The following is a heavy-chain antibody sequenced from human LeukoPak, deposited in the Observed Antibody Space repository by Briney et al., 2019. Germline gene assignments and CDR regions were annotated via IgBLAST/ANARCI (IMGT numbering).Heavy chain of an antibody. J-gene: IGHJ6*02. CDR2: IYYSGST. D-gene: IGHD3-10*01. CDR3: ARDGTVRGVITGYYYYYGMDV. Sequence: TPSETLSLTCTVSGGSISSSSYYWGWIRQPPGKGLEWIGSIYYSGSTYYNPSLKSRVTISVDTSKNQFSLKLSSVTAADTAVYYCARDGTVRGVITGYYYYYGMDVWGQGTTVTVSS. CDR1: GGSISSSSYY. V-gene: IGHV4-39*02.